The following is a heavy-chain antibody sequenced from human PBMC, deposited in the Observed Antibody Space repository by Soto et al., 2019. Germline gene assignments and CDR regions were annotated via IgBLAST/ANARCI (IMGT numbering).Heavy chain of an antibody. V-gene: IGHV1-18*01. Sequence: GASVKPSCKASGYTFTIYAISWVRQAPGQGLEWMGWISAYNGNTNYAQKFRGRVTMTTDTSTSTAYMELRSLRSDDTAVYYCARGPKYSGSYSYFDYWGHGTLVTVSS. CDR3: ARGPKYSGSYSYFDY. CDR1: GYTFTIYA. J-gene: IGHJ4*01. CDR2: ISAYNGNT. D-gene: IGHD1-26*01.